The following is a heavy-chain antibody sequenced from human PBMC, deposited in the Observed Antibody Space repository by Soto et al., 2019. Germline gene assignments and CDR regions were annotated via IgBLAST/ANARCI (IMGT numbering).Heavy chain of an antibody. V-gene: IGHV1-69*12. Sequence: QVHLVQSGAEVKKPGSSVKVSCKASGGTFSSYAINWVRQAPRQGLEWMGGIIPMFGTANYAQKFQGRVTISADESTRTAYMELGSLRSEDTAVYYCARDLAAGPAPKPYYGLDVWGQGTTVTVSS. CDR2: IIPMFGTA. J-gene: IGHJ6*02. CDR1: GGTFSSYA. CDR3: ARDLAAGPAPKPYYGLDV. D-gene: IGHD6-13*01.